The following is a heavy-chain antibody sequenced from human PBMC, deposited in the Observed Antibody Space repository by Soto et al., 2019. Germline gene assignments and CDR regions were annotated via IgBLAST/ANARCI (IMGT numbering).Heavy chain of an antibody. CDR2: ISGSGGST. V-gene: IGHV3-23*01. J-gene: IGHJ4*02. CDR1: GFTFSSYA. D-gene: IGHD4-17*01. Sequence: GGSLRLSCAASGFTFSSYAMSWVRQAPGKGLEWVSAISGSGGSTYYADSGKGRFTISRDNSKNTLYLQMNGLRAEDTAVYYCAKIPDGYGERYFDYWGQGTLVTVSS. CDR3: AKIPDGYGERYFDY.